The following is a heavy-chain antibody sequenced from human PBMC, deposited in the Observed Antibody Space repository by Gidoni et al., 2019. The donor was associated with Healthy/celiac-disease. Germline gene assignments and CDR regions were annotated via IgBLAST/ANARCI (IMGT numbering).Heavy chain of an antibody. Sequence: EVQLVESGGGWVQPGRSLRLSCAASGSPFDDYAMHWVRQAPGKGLEWVSGISWNSGSIGYADSVKGRFTISRDNAKNSLYLQMNSLRAEDTALYYCAKNSGPLYYGMDVWGQGTTVTVSS. J-gene: IGHJ6*02. CDR2: ISWNSGSI. V-gene: IGHV3-9*01. D-gene: IGHD6-19*01. CDR3: AKNSGPLYYGMDV. CDR1: GSPFDDYA.